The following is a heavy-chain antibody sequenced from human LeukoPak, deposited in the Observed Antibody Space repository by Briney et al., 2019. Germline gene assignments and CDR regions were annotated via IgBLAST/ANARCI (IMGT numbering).Heavy chain of an antibody. V-gene: IGHV1-69*05. CDR3: ARIPDSSVNGSDY. CDR1: GGTFSSYS. D-gene: IGHD3-22*01. J-gene: IGHJ4*02. CDR2: IIPMFHKT. Sequence: PVKVSCKASGGTFSSYSISWVRQAPGQRLEWMGNIIPMFHKTNYAQILQGRVTITTDESTTTAYMELSSLRPEDTAVYYCARIPDSSVNGSDYWGQGTLVTVSS.